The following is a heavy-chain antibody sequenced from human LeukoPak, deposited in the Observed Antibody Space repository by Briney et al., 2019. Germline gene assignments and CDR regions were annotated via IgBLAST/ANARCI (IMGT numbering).Heavy chain of an antibody. Sequence: ASVKVSCKASGYTFNDYYLHWVRQAPGQGLEWMVWISPKSGGTNYAQKFRDRVTMTRDTSTSTAYMELSRLRSDDTAVYFCAKDLRFGELSLTFGMDVWGQGTTVTVSS. CDR3: AKDLRFGELSLTFGMDV. J-gene: IGHJ6*02. V-gene: IGHV1-2*02. CDR2: ISPKSGGT. D-gene: IGHD3-16*02. CDR1: GYTFNDYY.